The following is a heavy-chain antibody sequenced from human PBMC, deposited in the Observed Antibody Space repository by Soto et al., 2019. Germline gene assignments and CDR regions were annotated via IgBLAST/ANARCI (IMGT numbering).Heavy chain of an antibody. CDR2: IHLSGRT. Sequence: QVQLQQWGAGLLKPSETLSLTCAVYGGSLSDHYWIWIRQPPGKGLEWIGEIHLSGRTNYNPSLKSRVTISLDTSKNQFSVKLSSVTAADTAVYYCTRTPTRGASAWFDPWGQGTLVSVSS. D-gene: IGHD1-26*01. CDR1: GGSLSDHY. J-gene: IGHJ5*02. V-gene: IGHV4-34*01. CDR3: TRTPTRGASAWFDP.